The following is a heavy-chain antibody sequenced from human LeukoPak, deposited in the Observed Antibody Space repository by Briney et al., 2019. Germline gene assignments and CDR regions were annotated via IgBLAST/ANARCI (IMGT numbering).Heavy chain of an antibody. CDR1: GFTFSTYS. Sequence: GGSLRLSCAASGFTFSTYSFNWVRQAPGKGLEWVSYISRSSSTIYYADSVKGRFTISRDDAQNSLYLQMNSLRAEDTAVYYCVREDYGNIGAEYWGQGTLVAVSS. CDR2: ISRSSSTI. D-gene: IGHD4-11*01. CDR3: VREDYGNIGAEY. V-gene: IGHV3-48*04. J-gene: IGHJ4*02.